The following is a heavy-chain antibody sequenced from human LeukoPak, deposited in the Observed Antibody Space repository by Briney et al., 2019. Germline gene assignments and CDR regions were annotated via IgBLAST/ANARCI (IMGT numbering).Heavy chain of an antibody. D-gene: IGHD5-24*01. CDR3: ARAEMATITSPDY. J-gene: IGHJ4*02. CDR1: GFTFSSYG. CDR2: IWYGGSNK. V-gene: IGHV3-33*08. Sequence: GGSLRLSCAASGFTFSSYGMHWVRQAPGKGVEWVAVIWYGGSNKYYADSVKGRFTISRDNSKNTLYLQMNSLRAEDTAVYYCARAEMATITSPDYWGQGTPVTVSS.